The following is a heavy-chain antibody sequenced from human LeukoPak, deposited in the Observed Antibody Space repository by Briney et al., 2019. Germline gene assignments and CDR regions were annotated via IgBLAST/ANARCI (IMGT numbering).Heavy chain of an antibody. J-gene: IGHJ6*02. V-gene: IGHV1-18*01. Sequence: ASVKVSCKASGYTFTSYGISWVRQAPGQGLEWMGWISAYNGNTNYAQKLQGRVTMTTDTSTSTAYMELRSLRSDDTAVYYCAGDYYDSSGYYYYYYGMDVWGQGTTVTVSS. CDR1: GYTFTSYG. D-gene: IGHD3-22*01. CDR3: AGDYYDSSGYYYYYYGMDV. CDR2: ISAYNGNT.